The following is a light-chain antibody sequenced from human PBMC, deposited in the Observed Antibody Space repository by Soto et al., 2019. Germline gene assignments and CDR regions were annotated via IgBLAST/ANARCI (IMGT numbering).Light chain of an antibody. V-gene: IGLV2-18*02. CDR3: NSYTTLSNRV. Sequence: SALTQPPSVSGSPGQSVTISCTGTSSDVGSYNRVSWYQQPPGTAPKVMIYEVSNRPSGVPDRFSGSKSGNTASLTISGLQAEDEADYYCNSYTTLSNRVFGTGTKVTVL. CDR2: EVS. CDR1: SSDVGSYNR. J-gene: IGLJ1*01.